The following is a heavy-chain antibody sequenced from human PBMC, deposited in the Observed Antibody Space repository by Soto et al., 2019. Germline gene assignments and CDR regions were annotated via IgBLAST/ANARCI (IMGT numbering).Heavy chain of an antibody. CDR2: IHGDGGKI. V-gene: IGHV3-7*01. Sequence: WGSLRLSCAASGFMFSAYWMIFVRQAPLKGLEWVANIHGDGGKIYYVDSVKGRFTISRDNAKRSLYLQMNSLRAEDTAVYYCARDFYGGYTYGPGDYWGQGALVTVSS. J-gene: IGHJ4*02. CDR1: GFMFSAYW. D-gene: IGHD5-18*01. CDR3: ARDFYGGYTYGPGDY.